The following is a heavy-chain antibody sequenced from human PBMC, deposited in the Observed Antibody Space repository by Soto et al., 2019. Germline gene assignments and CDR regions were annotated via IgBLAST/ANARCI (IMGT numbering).Heavy chain of an antibody. CDR3: ATVGSRGYSGGWYDY. J-gene: IGHJ4*02. CDR2: IIPIFGTA. V-gene: IGHV1-69*12. Sequence: QVQLVQSGAEVKKPGSSVKVSCKASGGTFSSYAISWVRQAPGQGLEWMGGIIPIFGTANYAQKFQGRVRITADEYTSKAYMELRSLRFEDKAVYYCATVGSRGYSGGWYDYWGQGTLVTVSS. CDR1: GGTFSSYA. D-gene: IGHD6-19*01.